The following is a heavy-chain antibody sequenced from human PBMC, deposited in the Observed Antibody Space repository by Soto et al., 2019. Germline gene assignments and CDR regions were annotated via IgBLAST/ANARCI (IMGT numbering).Heavy chain of an antibody. CDR1: GFTFSSYA. J-gene: IGHJ4*02. CDR3: AKVGEGALLWFGESNFDY. V-gene: IGHV3-23*01. D-gene: IGHD3-10*01. Sequence: EVQLLESGGGLVQPGGSLRLSCAASGFTFSSYAMSWVRQAPGKGLEWVSAISGSGGSTYYADSVKGRFTISRDNSTNTLYLQMNSLRAEDTAVYYCAKVGEGALLWFGESNFDYWGQGTLVTVSS. CDR2: ISGSGGST.